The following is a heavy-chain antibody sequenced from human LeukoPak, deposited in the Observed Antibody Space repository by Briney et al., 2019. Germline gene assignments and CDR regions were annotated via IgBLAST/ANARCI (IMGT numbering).Heavy chain of an antibody. CDR2: ISAYNGNT. J-gene: IGHJ4*02. CDR3: AREIPSVTDILTGYYLSYFDY. V-gene: IGHV1-18*04. Sequence: ASVKVSCKASGYTFTSYGISWVRQAPGQGLEWMGWISAYNGNTNYAQKLQGRVTMTTDTSTSTAYMEPRSLRSDDTAVYYCAREIPSVTDILTGYYLSYFDYWGQGTLVTVSS. CDR1: GYTFTSYG. D-gene: IGHD3-9*01.